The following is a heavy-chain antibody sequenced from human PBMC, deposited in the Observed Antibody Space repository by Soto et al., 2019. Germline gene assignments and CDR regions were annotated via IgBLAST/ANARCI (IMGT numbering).Heavy chain of an antibody. D-gene: IGHD3-22*01. Sequence: ASVKGSSKASGCIFTGNYMHWVRQAPGQGLEYMGWINPNNGATNYAQNFQGRVTMTWDTSISTAYMEVRRLRSDDTAVYYCAPPYPDSSGYFDHYREGPLVTVRS. J-gene: IGHJ4*02. CDR3: APPYPDSSGYFDH. CDR1: GCIFTGNY. CDR2: INPNNGAT. V-gene: IGHV1-2*02.